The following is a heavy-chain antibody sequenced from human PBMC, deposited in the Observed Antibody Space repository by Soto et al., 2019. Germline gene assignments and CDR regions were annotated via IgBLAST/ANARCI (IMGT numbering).Heavy chain of an antibody. CDR3: ARQPGYSSTWYGTLDY. CDR2: VYYSGNT. V-gene: IGHV4-59*08. CDR1: GGSLSSYY. D-gene: IGHD6-13*01. Sequence: SETLSLTCTVSGGSLSSYYWTWIRQPPGKGLEWIGYVYYSGNTNYNPSLKSRVTISVDTSKNQFSLKLTSVTAADTAIYFCARQPGYSSTWYGTLDYWGQGTLVTVSS. J-gene: IGHJ4*01.